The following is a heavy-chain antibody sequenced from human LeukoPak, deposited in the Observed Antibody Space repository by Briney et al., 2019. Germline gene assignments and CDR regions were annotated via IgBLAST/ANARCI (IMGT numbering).Heavy chain of an antibody. CDR3: ARKGAAAGMNDY. J-gene: IGHJ4*02. CDR1: GGTFSSYA. V-gene: IGHV1-69*04. Sequence: ASVKVSCKASGGTFSSYAISWVRQAPGQGLEWMGRIIPILGIANYAQKFQGRVTMTTDTSTSTAYMELRSLRSDDTAVYYCARKGAAAGMNDYWGQGTLVTVSS. CDR2: IIPILGIA. D-gene: IGHD6-13*01.